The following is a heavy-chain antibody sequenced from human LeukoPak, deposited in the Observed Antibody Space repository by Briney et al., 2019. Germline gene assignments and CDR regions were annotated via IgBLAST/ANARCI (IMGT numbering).Heavy chain of an antibody. Sequence: SETLSLTCTVSGGSISSSSYYWGWIRQPPGKGLEWIGSIYYSGSTYYNPSLKSRVTISVDTSKNQFSLKLSSVTAADTAVYYCARALRGSLLDSAAFDIWGQGTMVTVSS. CDR3: ARALRGSLLDSAAFDI. J-gene: IGHJ3*02. CDR2: IYYSGST. CDR1: GGSISSSSYY. V-gene: IGHV4-39*07. D-gene: IGHD1-26*01.